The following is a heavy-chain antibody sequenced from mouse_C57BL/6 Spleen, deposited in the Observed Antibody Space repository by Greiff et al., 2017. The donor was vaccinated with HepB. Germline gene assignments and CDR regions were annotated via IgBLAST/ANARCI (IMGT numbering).Heavy chain of an antibody. D-gene: IGHD1-1*01. CDR2: INPYNGDT. CDR3: ARLGYGSSYGKSYAMDY. CDR1: GYSFTGYF. Sequence: EVQLQQSGPELVKPGDSVKISCKASGYSFTGYFMNWVMQSHGKSLEWIGRINPYNGDTFYNQKFKGKATLTVDKSSSTAHMELRSLTSEDSAVYYCARLGYGSSYGKSYAMDYWGQGTSVTVSS. J-gene: IGHJ4*01. V-gene: IGHV1-20*01.